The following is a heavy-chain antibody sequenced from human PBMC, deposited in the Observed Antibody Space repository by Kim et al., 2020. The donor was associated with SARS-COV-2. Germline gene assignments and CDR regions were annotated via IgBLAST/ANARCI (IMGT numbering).Heavy chain of an antibody. V-gene: IGHV4-39*01. CDR2: VYHSGST. CDR3: ARLPHDSSGYVDC. Sequence: SETLSLTCTVSGGSISSSFNYWGWIRQPPGKGLEWSGSVYHSGSTYDSPSLKSRVTVSVDTSKNQFSLKVTSVTAADTVVYFCARLPHDSSGYVDCWGQGILVTVSA. D-gene: IGHD3-22*01. J-gene: IGHJ4*02. CDR1: GGSISSSFNY.